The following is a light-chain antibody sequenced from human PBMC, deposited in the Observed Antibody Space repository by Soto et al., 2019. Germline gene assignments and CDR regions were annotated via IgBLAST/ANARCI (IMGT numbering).Light chain of an antibody. V-gene: IGKV1-5*03. Sequence: DIQMTQSPSTLSASVGDRVTITCRASQSIAHWLAWYQQKPGKAPIVLIYQASTLESGVPSRFSGSGSGTEFTLTISSLQPDDFATYYCQQYSSYSITFGGGTKVEIK. J-gene: IGKJ4*01. CDR1: QSIAHW. CDR2: QAS. CDR3: QQYSSYSIT.